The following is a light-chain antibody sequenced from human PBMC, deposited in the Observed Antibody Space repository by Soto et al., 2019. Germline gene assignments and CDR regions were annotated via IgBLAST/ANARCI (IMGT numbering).Light chain of an antibody. CDR3: QQYGRSPWT. Sequence: EIVLTQSPGTLSLSPGERATLSCRASQSVSSSYLAWYQQKPGQAPRLLIYGASSRATGIPDRFRVSGSGTDFSLTIRRLEPEDFAVYYCQQYGRSPWTFGQGTKVENK. J-gene: IGKJ1*01. CDR2: GAS. V-gene: IGKV3-20*01. CDR1: QSVSSSY.